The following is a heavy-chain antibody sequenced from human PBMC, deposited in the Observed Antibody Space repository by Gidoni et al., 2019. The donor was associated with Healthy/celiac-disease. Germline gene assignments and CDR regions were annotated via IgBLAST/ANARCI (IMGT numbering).Heavy chain of an antibody. CDR1: GFTFRSSW. V-gene: IGHV3-7*01. Sequence: EVQLVESGGGLVQPGGSLRRSCAAPGFTFRSSWMSWVRQAPGKGLERVANIKQDGSKKYYVDSVKGRFTISRDNAKNSLYLQMNSLRAEDTAVYYCAREAVVVPAAMKGYYYYGMDVWGQGTTVTVSS. CDR2: IKQDGSKK. D-gene: IGHD2-2*01. J-gene: IGHJ6*02. CDR3: AREAVVVPAAMKGYYYYGMDV.